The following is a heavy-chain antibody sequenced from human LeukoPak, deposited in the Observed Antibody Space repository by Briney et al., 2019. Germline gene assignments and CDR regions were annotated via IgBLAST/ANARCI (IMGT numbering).Heavy chain of an antibody. CDR2: IYFSGST. Sequence: SQTLSLTCTVSGGSIRSGDHYWSWIRQPPGKGLEWVGYIYFSGSTYYNPSLKSRVTISVDTSKNQFSLKLSSVTAADTAVYYCARHAHEYSSLKKFDPWGQGTLVTVSS. CDR3: ARHAHEYSSLKKFDP. CDR1: GGSIRSGDHY. J-gene: IGHJ5*02. V-gene: IGHV4-30-4*01. D-gene: IGHD6-6*01.